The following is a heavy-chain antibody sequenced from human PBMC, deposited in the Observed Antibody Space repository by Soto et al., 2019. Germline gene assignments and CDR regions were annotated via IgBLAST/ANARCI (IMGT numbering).Heavy chain of an antibody. CDR2: ISRNSDIV. Sequence: EVQLVESGGGLVQPGRSLRLSCAASGFTFNDYAMNWVRQAPGKGLEWVSSISRNSDIVAYADSVKGRFTISRDNAKNSLFLQMSSLSADDTAFYYCAKSRSIVTFCRGTFCFSEAFDIWGQGTVVTVSS. J-gene: IGHJ3*02. D-gene: IGHD2-15*01. CDR3: AKSRSIVTFCRGTFCFSEAFDI. CDR1: GFTFNDYA. V-gene: IGHV3-9*01.